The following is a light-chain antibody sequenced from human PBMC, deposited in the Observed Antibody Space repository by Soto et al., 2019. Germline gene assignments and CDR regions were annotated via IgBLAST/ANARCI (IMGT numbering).Light chain of an antibody. CDR1: QSIGSW. V-gene: IGKV1-5*03. Sequence: DIQMTQSPSTLSASVGDRVTITCRASQSIGSWLAWHQQKPGKAPKLLIYKASTLKSGVPSRFSGSGSGTEFTLTISSLQPDDFATYYCQHYNSYSEAFGQGTKVDIK. CDR2: KAS. J-gene: IGKJ1*01. CDR3: QHYNSYSEA.